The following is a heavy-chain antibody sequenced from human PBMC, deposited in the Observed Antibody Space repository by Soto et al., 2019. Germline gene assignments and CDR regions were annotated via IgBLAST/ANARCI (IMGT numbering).Heavy chain of an antibody. D-gene: IGHD3-9*01. CDR3: AREFLTGYPYPPDAFDI. J-gene: IGHJ3*02. CDR1: GGTFSSYA. V-gene: IGHV1-18*01. CDR2: ISAYNGNT. Sequence: ASVKVSCKASGGTFSSYAISWVRQAPGQGLEWMGWISAYNGNTNYAQKLQGRVTMTTDTSTSTAYMELRSLRSDDTAVYYCAREFLTGYPYPPDAFDIWGQGTMVTVSS.